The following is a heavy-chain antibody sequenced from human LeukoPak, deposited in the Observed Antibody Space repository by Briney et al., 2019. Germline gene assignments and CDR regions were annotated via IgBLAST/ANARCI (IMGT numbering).Heavy chain of an antibody. CDR1: GYTFTGYY. J-gene: IGHJ4*02. V-gene: IGHV1-2*02. CDR2: INPNNGAT. Sequence: ASVKVSCKASGYTFTGYYMHWVRQAPGQGLEWMGWINPNNGATNYAQKFQGRVTMTRDTSISTAYMELSRVISDDTAVYYCARAGVYYDSSGYYDYWGQGTLVTVSS. CDR3: ARAGVYYDSSGYYDY. D-gene: IGHD3-22*01.